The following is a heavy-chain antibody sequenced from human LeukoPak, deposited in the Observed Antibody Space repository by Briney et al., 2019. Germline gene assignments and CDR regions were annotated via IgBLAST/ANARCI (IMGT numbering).Heavy chain of an antibody. V-gene: IGHV1-46*01. J-gene: IGHJ5*02. Sequence: CIPSEYTFTGKYMDFGGQRSGQKKKWMGIINPSGGSTSYAQKFQGRVTMTRDTSTSTVYMELSSLRSEDTAVYYCARGSYYGPGNWFDPWGQGTLVTVSS. CDR2: INPSGGST. D-gene: IGHD3-10*01. CDR1: EYTFTGKY. CDR3: ARGSYYGPGNWFDP.